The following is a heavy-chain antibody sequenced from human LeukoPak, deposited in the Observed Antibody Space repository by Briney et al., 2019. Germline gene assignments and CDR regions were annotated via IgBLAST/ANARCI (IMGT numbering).Heavy chain of an antibody. V-gene: IGHV1-69*01. Sequence: SVKVSCKASGGTFSSYAISWVRQAPGQALEWMGGIIPIFGTANYAQKFQGRVTITADESTSTAYMELSSLRSEDTAVYYCARDPIVVVTATLLYYYYYGMDVWGQGTTVTVSS. D-gene: IGHD2-21*02. CDR2: IIPIFGTA. CDR1: GGTFSSYA. CDR3: ARDPIVVVTATLLYYYYYGMDV. J-gene: IGHJ6*02.